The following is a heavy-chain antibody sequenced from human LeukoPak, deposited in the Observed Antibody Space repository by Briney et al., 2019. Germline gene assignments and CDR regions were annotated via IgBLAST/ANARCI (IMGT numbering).Heavy chain of an antibody. D-gene: IGHD4-23*01. Sequence: GGSLRLSCAASGFIFSCYSMNWVRQAPGKGLEWVSYISSSSSTMYYADSVKGRFTISRDNAKNSLYLQMNSLSAEDTAVYYCARDCPCHGGNSLVQAFDIWGQGTMVTVSS. CDR1: GFIFSCYS. CDR2: ISSSSSTM. V-gene: IGHV3-48*04. CDR3: ARDCPCHGGNSLVQAFDI. J-gene: IGHJ3*02.